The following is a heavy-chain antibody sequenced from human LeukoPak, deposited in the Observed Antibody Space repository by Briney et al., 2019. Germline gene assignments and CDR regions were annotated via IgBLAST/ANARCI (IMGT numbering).Heavy chain of an antibody. Sequence: SETLSLTCAVYGESSFSSYYWSWIRQTPGGALEWTGEINHSGYTNYNPSLKGRLTLSVDTSKNQISLELRSVTATDAAMYFCATNKTMVTTAGWFDPWGQGTLVIVSS. D-gene: IGHD4/OR15-4a*01. V-gene: IGHV4-34*01. J-gene: IGHJ5*02. CDR1: GESSFSSYY. CDR2: INHSGYT. CDR3: ATNKTMVTTAGWFDP.